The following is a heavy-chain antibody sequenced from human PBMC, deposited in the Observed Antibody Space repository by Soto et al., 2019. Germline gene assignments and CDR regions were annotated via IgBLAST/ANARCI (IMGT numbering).Heavy chain of an antibody. CDR3: ARDRGMAVSGFDS. CDR1: RFSFSIYW. D-gene: IGHD6-19*01. J-gene: IGHJ4*02. V-gene: IGHV3-7*01. CDR2: IKQDGSER. Sequence: EVDLVESGGGLVQPGGSLRLSCAASRFSFSIYWMSWVRQAPGKGLEWVANIKQDGSERYYVDSVKGRFTISRDNAKNSVYLQMNSLGAEDTAIYYCARDRGMAVSGFDSWGQGTLVTVSS.